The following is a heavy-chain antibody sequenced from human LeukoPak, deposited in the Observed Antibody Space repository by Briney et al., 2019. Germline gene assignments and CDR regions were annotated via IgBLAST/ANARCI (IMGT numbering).Heavy chain of an antibody. CDR1: GFTFSTFP. Sequence: GRSLRLSCAASGFTFSTFPMHWVRQAPGKGLQWLAVVSQDGAHTYSADSVKGRFTISRDNSKNTLFLQMNRLTTEDTAVYYCASGAGTTVYYIDVWGNGTTVTVSS. D-gene: IGHD1-7*01. V-gene: IGHV3-30*01. CDR2: VSQDGAHT. J-gene: IGHJ6*03. CDR3: ASGAGTTVYYIDV.